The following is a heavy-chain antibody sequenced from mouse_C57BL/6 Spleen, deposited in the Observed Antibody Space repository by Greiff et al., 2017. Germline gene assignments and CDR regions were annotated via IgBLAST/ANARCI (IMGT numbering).Heavy chain of an antibody. J-gene: IGHJ4*01. Sequence: QVQLQQSGPGLVAPSQSLSITCTVSGFSLTSYAISWVRQPPGKGLEWLGVIWTGGGTNYNSALKSRLSISKDNSKSQVFLKMNSLQTDDTARYYCASSLITTARSYAMDYWGQGTSVTVSS. D-gene: IGHD1-1*01. CDR2: IWTGGGT. CDR1: GFSLTSYA. V-gene: IGHV2-9-1*01. CDR3: ASSLITTARSYAMDY.